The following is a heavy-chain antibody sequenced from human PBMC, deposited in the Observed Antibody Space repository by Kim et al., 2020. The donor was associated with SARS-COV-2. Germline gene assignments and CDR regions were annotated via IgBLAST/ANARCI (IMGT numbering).Heavy chain of an antibody. V-gene: IGHV3-30*04. Sequence: GGSLRLSCAASGFTFSSYAMHWVRQAPGKGLEWVAVISYDGSNKYYADSVKGRFTISRDNSKNTLYLQMNSLRAEDTAVYYCARGGGSGYDYDWFDPWGQGTLVTVSS. D-gene: IGHD5-12*01. CDR2: ISYDGSNK. CDR1: GFTFSSYA. J-gene: IGHJ5*02. CDR3: ARGGGSGYDYDWFDP.